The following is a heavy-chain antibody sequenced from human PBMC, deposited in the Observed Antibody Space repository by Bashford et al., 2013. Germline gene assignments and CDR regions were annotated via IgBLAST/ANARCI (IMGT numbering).Heavy chain of an antibody. V-gene: IGHV3-74*03. J-gene: IGHJ4*02. Sequence: GGSLRLSCAASGFSLIGYWMHWVRQAPAKGLVSVSHINFDGSSMTYADSVKGRFTVSRDNAKNTLYLEMNSLRVEDTAVYYCARDYYGSLEYWGQGTLVTVSS. CDR2: INFDGSSM. CDR1: GFSLIGYW. CDR3: ARDYYGSLEY. D-gene: IGHD3-10*01.